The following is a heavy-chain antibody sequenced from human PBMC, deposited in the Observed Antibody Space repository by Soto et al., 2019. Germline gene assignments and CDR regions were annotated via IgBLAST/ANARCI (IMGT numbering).Heavy chain of an antibody. CDR1: GGTFSSYA. CDR2: ITPIFGTA. Sequence: SVKVSCKASGGTFSSYAISWVRQAPGQGLEWMGGITPIFGTANYAQKFQGRVTITADESTSTAYMELSSLRSEDTAVYYCAILGGVELTGTDAFNFDYWGQGTLVTVSS. V-gene: IGHV1-69*13. D-gene: IGHD1-7*01. J-gene: IGHJ4*02. CDR3: AILGGVELTGTDAFNFDY.